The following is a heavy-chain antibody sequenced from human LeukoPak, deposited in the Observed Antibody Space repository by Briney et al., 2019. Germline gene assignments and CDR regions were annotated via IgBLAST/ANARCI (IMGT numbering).Heavy chain of an antibody. CDR2: ISHDGGKK. J-gene: IGHJ1*01. CDR3: AKDDDWGRYKH. D-gene: IGHD3-16*01. V-gene: IGHV3-30*18. CDR1: GFTFSSHD. Sequence: GGSLRLSCAASGFTFSSHDMHWVRQAPGKGLEWVAIISHDGGKKDYADSVKGRFTISRDNSKNTLYLQMNSLRTEDRAVYYCAKDDDWGRYKHWGQGTLVTVSS.